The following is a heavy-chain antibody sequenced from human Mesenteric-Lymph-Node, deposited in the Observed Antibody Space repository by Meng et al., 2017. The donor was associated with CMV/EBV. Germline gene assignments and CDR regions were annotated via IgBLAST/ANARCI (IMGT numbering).Heavy chain of an antibody. CDR1: GFTFSSYA. J-gene: IGHJ6*02. CDR2: ISYDGSNK. V-gene: IGHV3-30*04. CDR3: TRDTPSGYYGMDV. Sequence: GGSLRLSCAASGFTFSSYAMHWVRQAPGKGLEWVAVISYDGSNKYYADSVKGRFTISRDNTKNSLYLHMNILRAEDTAVYYCTRDTPSGYYGMDVWGQGTTVTVSS. D-gene: IGHD3-10*01.